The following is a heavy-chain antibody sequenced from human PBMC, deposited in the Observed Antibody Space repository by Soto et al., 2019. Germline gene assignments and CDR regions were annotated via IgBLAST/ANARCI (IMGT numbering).Heavy chain of an antibody. V-gene: IGHV3-30*18. CDR1: GFTFSSYA. CDR3: AKDVTGTAK. D-gene: IGHD1-1*01. J-gene: IGHJ4*02. Sequence: PGGSLRLSCAASGFTFSSYAMHWVRQAPGKGLEWVAVISYDGSNKYYADSVKGRFTISRDNSKNTLYLQMNSLRAEDTAVYYCAKDVTGTAKWGQGTLVTVSS. CDR2: ISYDGSNK.